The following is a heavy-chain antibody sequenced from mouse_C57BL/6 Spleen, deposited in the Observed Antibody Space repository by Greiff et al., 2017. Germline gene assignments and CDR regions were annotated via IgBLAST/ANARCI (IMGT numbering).Heavy chain of an antibody. Sequence: QVQLKQSGPGLVQPSPSLSITCTVSGFSLTSYGVHWVRQSPGKGLEWLGVIWSGGSTDYNAAFISRLSISKDNSKSQVFFKMNSLQADDTAIYYCARGGDYGSSPYAMDYWGQGTSVTVSS. V-gene: IGHV2-2*01. CDR1: GFSLTSYG. D-gene: IGHD1-1*01. CDR3: ARGGDYGSSPYAMDY. J-gene: IGHJ4*01. CDR2: IWSGGST.